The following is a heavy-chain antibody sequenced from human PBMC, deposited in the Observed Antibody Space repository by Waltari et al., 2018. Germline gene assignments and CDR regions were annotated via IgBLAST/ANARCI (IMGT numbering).Heavy chain of an antibody. CDR3: ARDHEYGGKADY. V-gene: IGHV3-21*01. J-gene: IGHJ4*02. D-gene: IGHD4-17*01. CDR2: ISYSSSYI. CDR1: GFTLCSSK. Sequence: EVQLVESGGGVVKPGGSLRLSCAASGFTLCSSKMNWVRQAPGKGLEWVSIISYSSSYIYYADSVKGRFTVSRDNAKNSLYLQMNSLRAEDTAVYYCARDHEYGGKADYWGQGTLVTVSS.